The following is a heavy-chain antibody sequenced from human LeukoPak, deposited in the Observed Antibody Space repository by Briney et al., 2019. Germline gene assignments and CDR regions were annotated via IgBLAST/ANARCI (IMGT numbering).Heavy chain of an antibody. D-gene: IGHD3-22*01. CDR2: IYYSGHT. J-gene: IGHJ4*02. V-gene: IGHV4-39*01. CDR1: GDSICSSSYY. Sequence: ASETLSLTCSVSGDSICSSSYYWGWIRQPPGKGLEWIGSIYYSGHTYYNPSLQSRVTISVDTSRTQFSPRLSSVTATDTAVYYCARLLLGYYDSSAYWDYWGQGTLVTVSS. CDR3: ARLLLGYYDSSAYWDY.